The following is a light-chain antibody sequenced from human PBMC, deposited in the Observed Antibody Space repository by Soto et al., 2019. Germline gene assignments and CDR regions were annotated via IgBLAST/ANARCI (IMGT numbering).Light chain of an antibody. V-gene: IGKV1-39*01. Sequence: IQLTQSKSFLSASVGDMVTMTCRASQSISSYLNWYQQKPGKAPKLLIYAASSLQSGVPSRFSGSGSGTDFTLTISSLQPEDFATYYCQQSYSTPYTFGLGTK. J-gene: IGKJ2*01. CDR1: QSISSY. CDR3: QQSYSTPYT. CDR2: AAS.